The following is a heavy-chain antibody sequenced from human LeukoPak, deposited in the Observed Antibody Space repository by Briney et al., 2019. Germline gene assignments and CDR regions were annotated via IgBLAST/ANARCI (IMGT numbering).Heavy chain of an antibody. CDR3: TRDLPVAALVPSDY. D-gene: IGHD2-15*01. CDR1: GFTFGDYA. J-gene: IGHJ4*02. CDR2: IRSKTYGGTT. V-gene: IGHV3-49*03. Sequence: PGGSLRLSCTASGFTFGDYAMSWFRQAPGKGLEWVGFIRSKTYGGTTEYAASVKGRFTISRDDSKSIAYLQMNSLKTEDTAVYSCTRDLPVAALVPSDYWGQGTLVTVSS.